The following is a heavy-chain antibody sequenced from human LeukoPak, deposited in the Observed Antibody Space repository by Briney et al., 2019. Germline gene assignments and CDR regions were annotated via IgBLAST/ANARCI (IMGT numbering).Heavy chain of an antibody. J-gene: IGHJ4*02. Sequence: GASVKVSCKASGYTFTSYGISWVRQAPGQGLEWMGWISAYNGNTNYAQKLQGRVTMTTDTSTSTAYMELRSLRSDDTAVYYCAKNYGSGSYYNGYFDYWGQGTLVTVSS. CDR2: ISAYNGNT. CDR1: GYTFTSYG. CDR3: AKNYGSGSYYNGYFDY. V-gene: IGHV1-18*01. D-gene: IGHD3-10*01.